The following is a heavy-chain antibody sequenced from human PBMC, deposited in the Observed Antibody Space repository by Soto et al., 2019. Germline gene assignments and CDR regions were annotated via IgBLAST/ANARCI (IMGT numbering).Heavy chain of an antibody. Sequence: SETLSLTCAVSGGSISSSNWWSWVRQPPGKGLEWNGEIYHSGSTNYNPSLKSQVTKSVDKSKNQLSLKLSSVSAADTAVYYCASEDSSGSVYGMDVWGQGTTVT. J-gene: IGHJ6*02. D-gene: IGHD3-22*01. CDR3: ASEDSSGSVYGMDV. CDR2: IYHSGST. V-gene: IGHV4-4*02. CDR1: GGSISSSNW.